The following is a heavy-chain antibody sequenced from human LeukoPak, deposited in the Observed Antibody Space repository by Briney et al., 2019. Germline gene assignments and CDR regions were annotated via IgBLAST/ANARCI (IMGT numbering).Heavy chain of an antibody. V-gene: IGHV3-7*01. D-gene: IGHD6-13*01. CDR2: IKQDGSEK. Sequence: PGGSLRLSCAASGFTFSSYWMSWVRQAPGKGLEWVANIKQDGSEKYYVDSVKGRFTISRDNAKNSLHLQMNSLRAEDTAVYYCARDGSSWFYYYYGMDVWGQGTTVTVSS. J-gene: IGHJ6*02. CDR3: ARDGSSWFYYYYGMDV. CDR1: GFTFSSYW.